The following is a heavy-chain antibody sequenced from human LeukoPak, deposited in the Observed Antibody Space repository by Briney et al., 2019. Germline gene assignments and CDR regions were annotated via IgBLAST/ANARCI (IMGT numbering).Heavy chain of an antibody. D-gene: IGHD3-10*01. J-gene: IGHJ6*03. V-gene: IGHV1-46*01. Sequence: ASVKVSCKASGGTFTSYYMHWVRQAPGQGLEWMGIINPSGGSTSYAQKFQGRVTMTRDTSTSTVYMELSSLRSEDTAVYYCARGMGMRPLPWFGELWPSMDVWGKGTTVTISS. CDR1: GGTFTSYY. CDR3: ARGMGMRPLPWFGELWPSMDV. CDR2: INPSGGST.